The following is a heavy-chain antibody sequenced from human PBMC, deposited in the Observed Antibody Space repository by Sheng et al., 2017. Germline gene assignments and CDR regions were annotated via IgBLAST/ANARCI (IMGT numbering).Heavy chain of an antibody. CDR3: AREPFYDIFGVVVPYYYYMDV. V-gene: IGHV3-30-3*01. D-gene: IGHD3-3*01. Sequence: QVQLVESGGGVVQPGRSLRLSCAASGFTFSSYAMHWVRQAPGKGLEWVAVISYDGSNKYYADSVKGRFTISRDNSKNTLYLQMNSLRAEDTAVYYCAREPFYDIFGVVVPYYYYMDVWGKGTTVTVSS. J-gene: IGHJ6*03. CDR1: GFTFSSYA. CDR2: ISYDGSNK.